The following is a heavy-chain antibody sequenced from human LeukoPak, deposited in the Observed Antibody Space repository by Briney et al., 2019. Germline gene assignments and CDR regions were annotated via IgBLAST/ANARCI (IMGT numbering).Heavy chain of an antibody. CDR2: ISSSSSTI. D-gene: IGHD6-19*01. J-gene: IGHJ6*03. V-gene: IGHV3-48*01. CDR1: GFTFSSYS. CDR3: AREVAGFYYYYYYMDV. Sequence: GGSLRLSCAASGFTFSSYSMNWVRQAPGQGLQWVSCISSSSSTIYYADSVKGRFTISRDNAKNSLYLQMNSLRAEDTAVYYCAREVAGFYYYYYYMDVWGKGTTVTVSS.